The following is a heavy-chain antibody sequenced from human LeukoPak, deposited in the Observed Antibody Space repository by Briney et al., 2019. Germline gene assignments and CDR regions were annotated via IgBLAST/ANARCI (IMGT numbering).Heavy chain of an antibody. Sequence: PGGSLRLSCAAAGFSLNAYDMHWVRQATGRGLEWVSYIGRAGDTYYAGSVKGRFTISRDDAKNSLYLQLNSLGVGGTAVYYCARDSSGWGLAVWGQGTTVTVSS. CDR1: GFSLNAYD. CDR2: IGRAGDT. CDR3: ARDSSGWGLAV. J-gene: IGHJ6*02. D-gene: IGHD6-19*01. V-gene: IGHV3-13*04.